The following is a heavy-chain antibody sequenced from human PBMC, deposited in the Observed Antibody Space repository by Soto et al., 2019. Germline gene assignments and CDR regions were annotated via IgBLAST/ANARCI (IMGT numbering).Heavy chain of an antibody. Sequence: SETLSLTCTVSGGSISSYYWSWIRQPPGKGLEWIGYIYYSGSTNYNPSLKSRVTISVDTSKNQFSLKLSSVTAADTAVYYCARWEGRDGYNYGFDYWGQGTLVTVSS. J-gene: IGHJ4*02. V-gene: IGHV4-59*01. CDR3: ARWEGRDGYNYGFDY. CDR1: GGSISSYY. D-gene: IGHD5-12*01. CDR2: IYYSGST.